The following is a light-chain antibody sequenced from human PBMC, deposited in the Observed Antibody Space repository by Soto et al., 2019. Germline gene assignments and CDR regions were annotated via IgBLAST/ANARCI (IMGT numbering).Light chain of an antibody. CDR3: QVWDSSTAV. Sequence: SYELTQPLSVSVALGQTARITCGGNNIGSKNVHWYQQKPGQAPVLVIYRDSYRPSGIPERFSGSNSGNTATLTISRAQPGDEADYYCQVWDSSTAVFGGGTQLTVL. V-gene: IGLV3-9*01. CDR2: RDS. CDR1: NIGSKN. J-gene: IGLJ3*02.